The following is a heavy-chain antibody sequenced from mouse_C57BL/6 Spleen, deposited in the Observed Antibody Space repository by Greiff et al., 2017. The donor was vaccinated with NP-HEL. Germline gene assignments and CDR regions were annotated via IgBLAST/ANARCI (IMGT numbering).Heavy chain of an antibody. V-gene: IGHV5-6*02. CDR1: GFTFSSYG. J-gene: IGHJ2*01. D-gene: IGHD1-1*01. CDR2: ISSGGSYT. Sequence: DVKLVESGGDLVKPGGSLKLSCAASGFTFSSYGMSWVRQTPDKRLEWVATISSGGSYTYYPDSVKGRITISRDNAKNTLYLQMSSLKSEDTAMYYCARLYYYGSSDEYYFDYWGQGTTLTVSS. CDR3: ARLYYYGSSDEYYFDY.